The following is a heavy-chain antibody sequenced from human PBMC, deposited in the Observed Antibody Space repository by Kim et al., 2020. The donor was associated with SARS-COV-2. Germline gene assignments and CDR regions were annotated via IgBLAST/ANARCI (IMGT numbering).Heavy chain of an antibody. CDR2: IIPIFGTA. V-gene: IGHV1-69*13. Sequence: SVKVSCKASGGTFSSYAISWVRQAPGQGLEWMGGIIPIFGTANYAQKFQGRVTITADESTSTAYMELSSLRSEDTAVYYCARERGDYCSSTSCYNVVFAWFDPWGQGTLVTVSS. J-gene: IGHJ5*02. CDR3: ARERGDYCSSTSCYNVVFAWFDP. D-gene: IGHD2-2*02. CDR1: GGTFSSYA.